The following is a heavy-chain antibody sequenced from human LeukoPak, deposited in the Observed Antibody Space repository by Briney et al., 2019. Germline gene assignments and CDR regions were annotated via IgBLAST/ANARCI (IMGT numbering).Heavy chain of an antibody. CDR1: GGSISRDY. V-gene: IGHV4-4*07. D-gene: IGHD5-18*01. J-gene: IGHJ6*03. Sequence: SETLSLTCTVSGGSISRDYWSWIRQPAGKGLEWIGRIYTSGSTNYNPSLKSRVTMSVDTSKNQFSLKLSSVTAADTAVYYCARGIGYSYGYSYYYYMDVWGKGTTVTVSS. CDR3: ARGIGYSYGYSYYYYMDV. CDR2: IYTSGST.